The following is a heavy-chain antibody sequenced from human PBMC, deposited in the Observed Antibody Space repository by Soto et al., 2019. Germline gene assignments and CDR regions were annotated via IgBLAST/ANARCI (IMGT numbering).Heavy chain of an antibody. CDR1: GFTVSSNY. V-gene: IGHV3-66*01. J-gene: IGHJ3*02. CDR2: IYSGGST. CDR3: ARDRSTIYAFDI. Sequence: GGSLRLSCGASGFTVSSNYMSWVRQAPGKGLEWVSVIYSGGSTYYADSVKGRFTISRDNSKNTLYLQMNSLRAEDTAVYYCARDRSTIYAFDIWGQGTMVTVSS. D-gene: IGHD3-3*01.